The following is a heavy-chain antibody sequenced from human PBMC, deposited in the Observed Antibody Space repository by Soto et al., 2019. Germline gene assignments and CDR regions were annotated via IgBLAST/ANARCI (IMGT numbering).Heavy chain of an antibody. CDR1: GYSFAGYW. D-gene: IGHD3-22*01. V-gene: IGHV5-10-1*01. J-gene: IGHJ4*02. Sequence: PGESLKISCKGSGYSFAGYWITWVRQKPGKGLEWMGRIDPSDSQTYYSPSFRGHVTISVIKSITTVFLQWSSLRASDTAMYYCARQIYDSDTGPNFQYYFDSWGQGTQVTVSS. CDR2: IDPSDSQT. CDR3: ARQIYDSDTGPNFQYYFDS.